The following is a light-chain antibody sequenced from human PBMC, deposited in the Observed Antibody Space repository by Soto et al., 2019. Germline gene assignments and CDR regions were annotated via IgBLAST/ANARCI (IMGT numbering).Light chain of an antibody. CDR2: GAS. CDR1: PSVSSSY. V-gene: IGKV3-20*01. CDR3: QQYGSSPWT. Sequence: EIVLTQSPGTLSLSPGERATLSCRASPSVSSSYLAWYQQKPGKAPRLLIYGASSRATGIPDRFSGSGSGTDFTLTISRLEPEDFAVDYCQQYGSSPWTFGKGTKVEIK. J-gene: IGKJ1*01.